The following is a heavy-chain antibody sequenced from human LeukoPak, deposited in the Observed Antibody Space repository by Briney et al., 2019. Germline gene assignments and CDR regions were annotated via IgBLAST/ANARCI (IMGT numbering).Heavy chain of an antibody. Sequence: GESLKISCKGSGYSFTSYWIGWVRQMPGKGLQGMGIIYPGDSETRYSPSFQGQVTISADKSISTAYLQWSSLKASDTTMYYCARPYYDTSGFEGAFDIWGQGTMVTVSS. CDR2: IYPGDSET. J-gene: IGHJ3*02. CDR3: ARPYYDTSGFEGAFDI. CDR1: GYSFTSYW. V-gene: IGHV5-51*01. D-gene: IGHD3-22*01.